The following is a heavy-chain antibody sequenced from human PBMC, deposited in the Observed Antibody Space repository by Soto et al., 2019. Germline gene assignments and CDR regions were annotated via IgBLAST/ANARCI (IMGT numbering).Heavy chain of an antibody. CDR1: GNTFTYRY. CDR3: ASGGAGSGPFTWELPDH. D-gene: IGHD1-26*01. CDR2: ITPFSGDV. J-gene: IGHJ4*02. Sequence: QMQLVQSGAEVKKTGSSVTVSCKALGNTFTYRYLHWVRQAPGQALEWMGWITPFSGDVHYAQKFQGRVTITRDRSINTAYMQMSSLRPEDTAMYFCASGGAGSGPFTWELPDHWGQGTLVTVSS. V-gene: IGHV1-45*02.